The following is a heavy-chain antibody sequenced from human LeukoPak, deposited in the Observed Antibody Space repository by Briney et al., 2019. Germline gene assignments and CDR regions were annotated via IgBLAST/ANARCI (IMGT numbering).Heavy chain of an antibody. CDR1: GGSFSGYY. Sequence: PSETLSLTCAVYGGSFSGYYWSWIRQPPGKGPEWIGEINHSGSTNYNPSLKSRVTISVDTSKNQFSLKLSSVTAADTAVYYCARGRARGNWFDPWGQGTLVTVSS. CDR3: ARGRARGNWFDP. J-gene: IGHJ5*02. V-gene: IGHV4-34*01. D-gene: IGHD3-10*01. CDR2: INHSGST.